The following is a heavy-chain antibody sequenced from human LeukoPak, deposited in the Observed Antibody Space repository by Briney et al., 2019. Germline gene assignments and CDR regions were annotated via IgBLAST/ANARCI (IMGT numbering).Heavy chain of an antibody. J-gene: IGHJ4*02. Sequence: GGSQRLSCAASGFTVSSNYMSWVRQAPGKGLEWVSVIYSGGSTYYADSVKGRFTISRDNSKNTLYLQMNSLRAEDTAVYYCARDRWVAGYDYFDYWGQGTLVTVSS. V-gene: IGHV3-66*02. CDR3: ARDRWVAGYDYFDY. CDR1: GFTVSSNY. D-gene: IGHD5-12*01. CDR2: IYSGGST.